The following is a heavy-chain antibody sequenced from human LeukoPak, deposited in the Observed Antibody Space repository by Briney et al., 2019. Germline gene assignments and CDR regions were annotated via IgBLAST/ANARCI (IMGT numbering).Heavy chain of an antibody. J-gene: IGHJ4*02. CDR3: ASRREDYGDYEDY. Sequence: EASVKVSCKASGGTFSSYAISWVRQAPGQGLEWMGGIIPIFGTANYAQKFQGRVTITADESTSTAYMELSSLRSEDTAVYYCASRREDYGDYEDYWGQGTLVTVSS. CDR1: GGTFSSYA. V-gene: IGHV1-69*13. D-gene: IGHD4-17*01. CDR2: IIPIFGTA.